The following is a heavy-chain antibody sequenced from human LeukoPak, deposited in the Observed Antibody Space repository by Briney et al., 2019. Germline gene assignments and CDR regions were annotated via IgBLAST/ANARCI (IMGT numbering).Heavy chain of an antibody. CDR1: GYTFTAYY. Sequence: ASVKVSCKTSGYTFTAYYIHWVRQAPGQGLEWMGWINPNSGFTNFAQNFQGRVTMTIDTSISTASLELSRLRSDATALYYCARANSAGSPIAASDCWGQGTLVTVSS. D-gene: IGHD2-15*01. CDR2: INPNSGFT. V-gene: IGHV1-2*02. J-gene: IGHJ4*02. CDR3: ARANSAGSPIAASDC.